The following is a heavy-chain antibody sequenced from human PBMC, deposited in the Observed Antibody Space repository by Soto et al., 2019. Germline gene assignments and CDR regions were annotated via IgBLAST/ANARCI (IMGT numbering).Heavy chain of an antibody. CDR1: GFTFSDYA. V-gene: IGHV3-30*18. D-gene: IGHD6-19*01. CDR2: VSHDGRNT. Sequence: VQLVESGGGVVQPGRSLRLSCAASGFTFSDYAMHWVRQDPGKGLEWVAVVSHDGRNTHYADSVKGRFTISRDSSKNTVSLEMTTLRAEDTAGYYCAKGGRQWLVTSDFNYWGQGALVTVSS. J-gene: IGHJ4*02. CDR3: AKGGRQWLVTSDFNY.